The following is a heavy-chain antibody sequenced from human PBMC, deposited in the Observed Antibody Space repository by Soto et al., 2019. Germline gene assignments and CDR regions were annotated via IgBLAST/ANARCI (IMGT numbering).Heavy chain of an antibody. CDR1: GYTFTGYY. CDR2: INPNSGGT. CDR3: ARGEIPGPAEYFQH. J-gene: IGHJ1*01. V-gene: IGHV1-2*04. Sequence: QVQLVQSGAEVKKPGASVKVSCKASGYTFTGYYMHWVRQAPGQGLEWMGWINPNSGGTNYAQKFQGWVTMTRDTSISTDYMELSRLRSDGTAVYYCARGEIPGPAEYFQHWGQGTLVTVSS.